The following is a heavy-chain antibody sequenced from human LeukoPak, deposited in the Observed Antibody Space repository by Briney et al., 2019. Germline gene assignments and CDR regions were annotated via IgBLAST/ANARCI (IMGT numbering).Heavy chain of an antibody. V-gene: IGHV3-30*18. CDR2: ISYDGSNK. CDR3: AKDRWELLAYFDY. D-gene: IGHD1-26*01. J-gene: IGHJ4*02. Sequence: EPGGSLRLSRAASGFTFSSYGMHWVRQAPGKGLEWVAVISYDGSNKYYADSVKGRFTISRDNSKNTLYLQMNSLRAEDTAVYYCAKDRWELLAYFDYWGQGTLVTVSS. CDR1: GFTFSSYG.